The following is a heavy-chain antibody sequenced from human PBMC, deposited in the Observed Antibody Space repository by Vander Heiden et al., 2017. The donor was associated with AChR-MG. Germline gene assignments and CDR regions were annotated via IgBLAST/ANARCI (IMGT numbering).Heavy chain of an antibody. CDR1: GFTFSSYA. CDR2: ISGSGGST. V-gene: IGHV3-23*01. D-gene: IGHD2-2*01. CDR3: AKEVGYCSSTSCPGFDY. Sequence: EVQLLESGGGLVQPGGSVRLSCAASGFTFSSYAMSWVRQAPGKGLEWVSAISGSGGSTYYADSVKGRFTISRDNSKNTLYLQMNSLRAEDTAVYYCAKEVGYCSSTSCPGFDYWGQGTLVTVSS. J-gene: IGHJ4*02.